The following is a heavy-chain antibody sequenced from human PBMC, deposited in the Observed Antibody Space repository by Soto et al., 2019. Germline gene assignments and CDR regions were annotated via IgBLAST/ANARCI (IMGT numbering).Heavy chain of an antibody. V-gene: IGHV3-43*01. J-gene: IGHJ4*02. CDR2: ISWDGGIT. D-gene: IGHD3-9*01. CDR1: GFTFNSYT. CDR3: AKDSYDILTGQKRYFDS. Sequence: GGSLRLSCAASGFTFNSYTMHWVRQAPGKGLEWVSLISWDGGITYYGDSVKGRFTVSRDNSDNSLYLQMTSLRSDDTAFYYCAKDSYDILTGQKRYFDSWGQGTLVTVSS.